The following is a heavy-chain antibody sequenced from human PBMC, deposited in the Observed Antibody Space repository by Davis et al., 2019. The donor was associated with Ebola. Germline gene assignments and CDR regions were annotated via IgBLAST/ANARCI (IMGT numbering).Heavy chain of an antibody. V-gene: IGHV4-59*01. CDR3: ARWAGSSGDLRAFDI. Sequence: SETLSLTCAVYGGSFSGYYWNWIRQPPGKGLEWIGYIYYSGSTNYNPSLKSRVTISVDTSKNQFSLKLSSVTAADTAVYYCARWAGSSGDLRAFDIWGQGTMVTVSS. CDR1: GGSFSGYY. J-gene: IGHJ3*02. CDR2: IYYSGST. D-gene: IGHD6-19*01.